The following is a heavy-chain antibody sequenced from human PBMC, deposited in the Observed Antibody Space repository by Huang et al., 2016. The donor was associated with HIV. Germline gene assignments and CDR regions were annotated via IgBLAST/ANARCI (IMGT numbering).Heavy chain of an antibody. CDR2: ISVYNGNT. V-gene: IGHV1-18*01. Sequence: QVQLVQSGAEVKKPGASVKVSCKASGYTFSSFGISWVRQAPGQGLEWVGWISVYNGNTKFEQKFQGRLTRTTDTSTSTAYMERRSLRSDDTAVYYCARGGGIQLWLLGYYYMDVWGNGTTVTVSS. CDR1: GYTFSSFG. CDR3: ARGGGIQLWLLGYYYMDV. J-gene: IGHJ6*03. D-gene: IGHD5-18*01.